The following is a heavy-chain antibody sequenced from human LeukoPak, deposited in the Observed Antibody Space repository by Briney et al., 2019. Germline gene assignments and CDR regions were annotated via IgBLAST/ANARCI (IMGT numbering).Heavy chain of an antibody. CDR2: ISWNSGSI. CDR3: AKAYYYDSSGSPPYFDY. CDR1: GFTFDDYA. J-gene: IGHJ4*02. D-gene: IGHD3-22*01. V-gene: IGHV3-9*01. Sequence: PGGSLRLSCAASGFTFDDYAMHWVRQAPGKGLEWVSGISWNSGSIGYADSVKGRFTISRDNAKNSLYLQMNSLRAEDTALYYCAKAYYYDSSGSPPYFDYWGQGTLVTVSS.